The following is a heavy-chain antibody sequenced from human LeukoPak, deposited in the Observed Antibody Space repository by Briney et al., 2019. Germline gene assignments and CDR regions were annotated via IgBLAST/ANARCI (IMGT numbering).Heavy chain of an antibody. CDR1: GFTFSSYW. J-gene: IGHJ4*02. D-gene: IGHD3-9*01. Sequence: GGSLRLSCAASGFTFSSYWMSWVRQAPGKGLEWVANIKQDGSEKYYVDSVKGRFTISRDNAKNSLFLQMNSLRAEDTAVYHCARLHYEILTGHPAFDFWGQGTLVTVSS. V-gene: IGHV3-7*01. CDR3: ARLHYEILTGHPAFDF. CDR2: IKQDGSEK.